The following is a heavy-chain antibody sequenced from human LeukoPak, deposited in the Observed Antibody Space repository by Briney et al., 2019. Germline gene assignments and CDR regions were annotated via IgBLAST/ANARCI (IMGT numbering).Heavy chain of an antibody. D-gene: IGHD5-18*01. CDR1: GGSFSGYY. V-gene: IGHV4-34*01. CDR3: ARRRGYSYGPLDY. CDR2: INHSGST. Sequence: SETLSLTCAVYGGSFSGYYWSWISQPPGKGLEWIGEINHSGSTNYNPSLKSRVTISVDTSKNQFSLKLSSVTAADTAVYYCARRRGYSYGPLDYWGQGTLVTVSS. J-gene: IGHJ4*02.